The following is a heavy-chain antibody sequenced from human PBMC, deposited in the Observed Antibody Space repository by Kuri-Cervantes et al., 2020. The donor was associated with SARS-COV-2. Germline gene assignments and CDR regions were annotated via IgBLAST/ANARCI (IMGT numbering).Heavy chain of an antibody. J-gene: IGHJ6*02. Sequence: ASVKVSCKASGYTFTGYYMHWVRQAPGQGLEWMGWINPNSGGTNYAQKFQGRVTMTRDTSISTAYMELSRLRSEDTAVYYCARAPGSSSWYRYYYYYGMDVWGQGTTVTVSS. D-gene: IGHD6-13*01. CDR1: GYTFTGYY. CDR3: ARAPGSSSWYRYYYYYGMDV. CDR2: INPNSGGT. V-gene: IGHV1-2*02.